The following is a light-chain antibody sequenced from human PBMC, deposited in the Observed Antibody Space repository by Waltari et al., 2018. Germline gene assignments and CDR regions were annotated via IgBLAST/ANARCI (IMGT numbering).Light chain of an antibody. V-gene: IGLV2-14*03. Sequence: QSALTQPASVSGSPGQSITISCTGTSSDVGGYNSVSCYQQHQGKAPKLMIYNFTSRHSGFSPRFCGSKSDNTASLTISGLQAEDEADYYCSSYTGRSISVVFGGGTKLTVL. CDR1: SSDVGGYNS. J-gene: IGLJ2*01. CDR3: SSYTGRSISVV. CDR2: NFT.